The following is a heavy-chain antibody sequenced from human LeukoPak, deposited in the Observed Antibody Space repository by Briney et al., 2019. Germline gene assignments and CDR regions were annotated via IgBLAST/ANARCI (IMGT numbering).Heavy chain of an antibody. CDR3: ARGDPGMGYYGMDV. CDR1: GYTFTGYY. Sequence: ASVKVSCKASGYTFTGYYMHWVRQAPGQGLEWMGWINPNSGGTNYAQKFQGRVTMTRDTSISTAYMELSRLRSDDTAMYYCARGDPGMGYYGMDVWGQGTTVTVSS. J-gene: IGHJ6*02. V-gene: IGHV1-2*02. CDR2: INPNSGGT. D-gene: IGHD6-13*01.